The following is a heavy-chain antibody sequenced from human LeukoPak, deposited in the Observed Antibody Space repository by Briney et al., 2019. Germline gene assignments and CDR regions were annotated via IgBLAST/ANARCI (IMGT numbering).Heavy chain of an antibody. J-gene: IGHJ6*02. Sequence: SETLSLTCAVYGGSISSYYWSWIRQPPGKGLEWIGYIYYSGSTNYNPSLKSRVTISVDASKNQFSLKLSSVTAADTAVYYCASTGYSSGWTDYYYYGMDVWGQGTTVTVSS. CDR2: IYYSGST. CDR3: ASTGYSSGWTDYYYYGMDV. D-gene: IGHD6-19*01. CDR1: GGSISSYY. V-gene: IGHV4-59*08.